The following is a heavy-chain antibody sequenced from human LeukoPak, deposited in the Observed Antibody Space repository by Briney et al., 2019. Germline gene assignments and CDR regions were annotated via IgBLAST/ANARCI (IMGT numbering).Heavy chain of an antibody. J-gene: IGHJ5*02. CDR3: ARVGRFLVVATSWFDP. V-gene: IGHV1-2*02. CDR2: INPNSGGT. Sequence: GSSVKVSCKASGYTFTGYYMHWVRQAPGQGLESMGWINPNSGGTNYAQKFQRRVTMTRGTSIRTAYVELSRLRSDDTSVYYCARVGRFLVVATSWFDPWGQGTLVTVSS. CDR1: GYTFTGYY. D-gene: IGHD1-26*01.